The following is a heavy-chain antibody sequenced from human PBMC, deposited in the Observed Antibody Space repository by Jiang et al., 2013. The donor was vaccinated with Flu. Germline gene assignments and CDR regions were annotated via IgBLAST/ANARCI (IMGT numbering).Heavy chain of an antibody. CDR3: ARAGFRGSGYVDY. CDR1: GYTFTGYY. D-gene: IGHD3-22*01. Sequence: SCKASGYTFTGYYMHWVRQAPGQGLEWMGWINPNSGGTNYAQKFQGRVTMTRDTSISTAYMELSRLRSDDTAVYYCARAGFRGSGYVDYWGQGTLVTVSS. CDR2: INPNSGGT. V-gene: IGHV1-2*02. J-gene: IGHJ4*02.